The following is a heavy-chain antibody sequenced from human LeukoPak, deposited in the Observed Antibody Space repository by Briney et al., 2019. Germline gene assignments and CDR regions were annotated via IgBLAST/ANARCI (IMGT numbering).Heavy chain of an antibody. V-gene: IGHV3-30*18. CDR2: ISYDGSNK. D-gene: IGHD5-24*01. J-gene: IGHJ4*02. Sequence: GGSLRLSCAASGFTFSSYVMHWVRQAPGKGLEWVAVISYDGSNKYYADSVKGRFTISRDNSKNTLYLQMNSLRAEDTAVYYCAKFEAEMATNEGPGDYWGQGTLVTVSS. CDR1: GFTFSSYV. CDR3: AKFEAEMATNEGPGDY.